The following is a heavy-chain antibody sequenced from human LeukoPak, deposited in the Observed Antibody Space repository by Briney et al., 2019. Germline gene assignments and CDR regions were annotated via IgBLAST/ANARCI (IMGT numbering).Heavy chain of an antibody. V-gene: IGHV3-30*02. CDR1: GFTFSXYG. CDR3: AKIAGSGSYSGDY. CDR2: IRYDGSNK. Sequence: GGXXRLSCAASGFTFSXYGMHWVRQAPGKGLEXVAFIRYDGSNKYYADSVKGRFTISRDNSKNTLYLQMNSLRAEDTAVYYCAKIAGSGSYSGDYWGQGTLVTVSS. D-gene: IGHD3-10*01. J-gene: IGHJ4*02.